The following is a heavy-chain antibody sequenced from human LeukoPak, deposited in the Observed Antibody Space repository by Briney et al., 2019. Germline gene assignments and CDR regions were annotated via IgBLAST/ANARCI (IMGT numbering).Heavy chain of an antibody. CDR1: GFTFDDYT. V-gene: IGHV3-43*01. J-gene: IGHJ4*02. Sequence: PGGSLRLSCAASGFTFDDYTMHWVRRAPGKGLEWVSLISWDGGSTYYADSVKGRFTISRDNSKNSLYLQMNSLRTEDTALYYCAKVAHGGSWTPFDSWGQGTLVTVSS. CDR2: ISWDGGST. D-gene: IGHD1-26*01. CDR3: AKVAHGGSWTPFDS.